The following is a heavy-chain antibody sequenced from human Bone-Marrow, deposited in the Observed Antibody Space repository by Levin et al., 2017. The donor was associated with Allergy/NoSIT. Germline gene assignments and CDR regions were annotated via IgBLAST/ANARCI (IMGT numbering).Heavy chain of an antibody. V-gene: IGHV3-23*01. Sequence: AGGSLRLSCAASGFTFSSYAMTWVRQAPGKGLEWVSAISGSGTGTYYADSVKGRFTISRNNSKNTLYLQMNSLRAEDTAVYHCAKGGAAFDIWGQGTMVTVSS. CDR2: ISGSGTGT. CDR3: AKGGAAFDI. CDR1: GFTFSSYA. J-gene: IGHJ3*02.